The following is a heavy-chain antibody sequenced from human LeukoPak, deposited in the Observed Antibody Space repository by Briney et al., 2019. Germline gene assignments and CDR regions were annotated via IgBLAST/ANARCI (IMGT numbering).Heavy chain of an antibody. D-gene: IGHD3-3*01. CDR1: GFTFSSYA. CDR3: ARDLGLRFPTYYFDY. CDR2: ISYDGSNK. Sequence: GGSLRLSCAASGFTFSSYAMHWVRQAPGKGLEWAAVISYDGSNKYYADSVKGRFTISRDNSKNTLYLQMNSLRAEDTAVYYCARDLGLRFPTYYFDYWGQGTLVTVSS. V-gene: IGHV3-30-3*01. J-gene: IGHJ4*02.